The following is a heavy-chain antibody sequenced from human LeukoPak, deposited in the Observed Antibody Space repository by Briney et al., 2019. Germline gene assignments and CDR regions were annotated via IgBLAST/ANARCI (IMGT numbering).Heavy chain of an antibody. CDR3: ARDPTSVPAARLNWFDP. J-gene: IGHJ5*02. Sequence: PSETLSLTCTVSGGSISSSSYYWGWIRQPPGKGLEWIGSIYYSGSTYYNPSLKSRVTISVDTSKNQFSLKLSSVTAADTAVYYCARDPTSVPAARLNWFDPWGQGTLVTVSS. CDR2: IYYSGST. D-gene: IGHD2-2*01. CDR1: GGSISSSSYY. V-gene: IGHV4-39*07.